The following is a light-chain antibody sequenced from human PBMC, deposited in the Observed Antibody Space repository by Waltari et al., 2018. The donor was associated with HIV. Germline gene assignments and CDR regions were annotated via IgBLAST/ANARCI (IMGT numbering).Light chain of an antibody. CDR2: DAS. J-gene: IGKJ2*01. V-gene: IGKV3-20*01. Sequence: EIVLTQSPGALSLSPGERATLSCRASQSISSYYLAWYQYKPGQPPRLLIYDASNRATGIPDRFSGSGSGTDFTLTISRLEPEDSAVYFCQQYSSSPPDYTFGQGTKLEIK. CDR3: QQYSSSPPDYT. CDR1: QSISSYY.